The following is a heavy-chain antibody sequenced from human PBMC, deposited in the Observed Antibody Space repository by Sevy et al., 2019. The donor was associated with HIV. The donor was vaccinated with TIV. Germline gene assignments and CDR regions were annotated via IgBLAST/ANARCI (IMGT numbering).Heavy chain of an antibody. CDR2: IKEDGSEQ. Sequence: GGSLRLSCAASGLTFSTYWMSWVRQASGKGLEWVAKIKEDGSEQYYVDSVKGRFTVSRDNAKNSLYLQMKSLRAEDTAVYYCTKFYGTGSYVDYWGQGTLVTVSS. CDR3: TKFYGTGSYVDY. J-gene: IGHJ4*02. CDR1: GLTFSTYW. D-gene: IGHD6-19*01. V-gene: IGHV3-7*01.